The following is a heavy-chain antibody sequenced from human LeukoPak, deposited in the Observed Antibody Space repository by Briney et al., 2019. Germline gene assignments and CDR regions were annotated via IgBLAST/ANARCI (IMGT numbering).Heavy chain of an antibody. D-gene: IGHD6-19*01. V-gene: IGHV4-39*07. CDR1: GGSISSTSYH. CDR2: VYYTGSA. CDR3: ARGVKYSSDSWSFDL. J-gene: IGHJ2*01. Sequence: SETLSLTCTVSGGSISSTSYHWAWIRQPPGKGLEWIATVYYTGSAYYNPSLKSRVTISVDTSKNQFSLKLSSVTAADTAVYYCARGVKYSSDSWSFDLWGRGTLVTVSS.